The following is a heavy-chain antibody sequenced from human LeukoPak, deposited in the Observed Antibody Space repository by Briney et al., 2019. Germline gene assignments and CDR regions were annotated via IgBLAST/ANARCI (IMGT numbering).Heavy chain of an antibody. J-gene: IGHJ4*02. CDR1: GFTFSSYA. CDR3: AKEAAVAGLYYDY. CDR2: ISGSGGST. V-gene: IGHV3-23*01. Sequence: GGPLRISCAASGFTFSSYAMSWVRQAPGKGMDRVSAISGSGGSTYYADSVKGRFTISRDNSKNTLYLQMNSLRAEDTAVYYCAKEAAVAGLYYDYWGQGTLVTVSS. D-gene: IGHD6-19*01.